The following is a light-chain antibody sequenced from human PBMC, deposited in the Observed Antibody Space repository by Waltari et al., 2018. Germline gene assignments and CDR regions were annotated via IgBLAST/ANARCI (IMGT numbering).Light chain of an antibody. CDR2: DNN. CDR3: CSCVGRNIYWV. J-gene: IGLJ3*02. V-gene: IGLV2-11*01. CDR1: SSDVGANNF. Sequence: QSALTQPRSVSGSPGQSVTISCTGTSSDVGANNFVSWYQHHPAKTPKLIIYDNNKRPSGVPGRFSCSKSGNTASLTISGLQAEDEADYYCCSCVGRNIYWVFGGGTKLTVL.